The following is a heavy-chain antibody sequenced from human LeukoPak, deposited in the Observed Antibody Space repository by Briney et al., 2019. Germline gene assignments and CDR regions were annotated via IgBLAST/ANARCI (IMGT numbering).Heavy chain of an antibody. CDR2: IHPSGGST. Sequence: GASVKVSCKASGYTFTSYYMHWVRQAPGQGLEWMGIIHPSGGSTNYAQKFQGRVTMTRDTSTSTVYMELSSLRSEDTAVYYCARDPPTIAVTDTGEGYWGQGTLVTVSS. D-gene: IGHD6-19*01. CDR3: ARDPPTIAVTDTGEGY. CDR1: GYTFTSYY. V-gene: IGHV1-46*01. J-gene: IGHJ4*02.